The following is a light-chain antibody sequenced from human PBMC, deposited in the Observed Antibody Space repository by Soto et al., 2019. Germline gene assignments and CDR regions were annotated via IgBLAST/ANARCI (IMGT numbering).Light chain of an antibody. V-gene: IGLV1-44*01. CDR2: TNS. Sequence: QSVLTQPLSASGTPGQTVTISCSISSPNVGTNPVAWYQQLPGTAPKLLIYTNSQRPLGVPVRFSGSKSGTSASLAISGLQSEDEGDYYCATWDDNVYVFGTGTKVTVL. J-gene: IGLJ1*01. CDR3: ATWDDNVYV. CDR1: SPNVGTNP.